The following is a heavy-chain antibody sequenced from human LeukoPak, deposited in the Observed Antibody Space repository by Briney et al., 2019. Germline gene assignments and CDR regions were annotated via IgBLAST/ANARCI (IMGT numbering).Heavy chain of an antibody. D-gene: IGHD6-6*01. CDR1: GYTFTGYY. CDR3: ARDGSIAARRGWFDP. V-gene: IGHV1-2*02. J-gene: IGHJ5*02. CDR2: INPSSGGT. Sequence: ASVKVCCKASGYTFTGYYMHWVRQAPGQGLGWMGWINPSSGGTNYAQKFQGRVTMTRDTSTSTVYMELSSLRSEDTAVYYCARDGSIAARRGWFDPWGQGTLVTVSS.